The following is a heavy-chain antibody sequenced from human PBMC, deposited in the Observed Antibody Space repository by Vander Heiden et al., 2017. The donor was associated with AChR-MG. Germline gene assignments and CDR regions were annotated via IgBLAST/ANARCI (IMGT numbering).Heavy chain of an antibody. D-gene: IGHD3-3*01. V-gene: IGHV4-34*01. Sequence: QVQLQQWGAGLLKPSETLSLTCAVYGGSFSGYYWSWIRQPPGKGLEWIGEIKHSGSTNYNPSLKSRVTISVDTSKNQFSLKLSSVTAADTAVYYCARGGFVLRFLEWLTPFDYWGQGTLVTVSS. CDR1: GGSFSGYY. CDR2: IKHSGST. CDR3: ARGGFVLRFLEWLTPFDY. J-gene: IGHJ4*02.